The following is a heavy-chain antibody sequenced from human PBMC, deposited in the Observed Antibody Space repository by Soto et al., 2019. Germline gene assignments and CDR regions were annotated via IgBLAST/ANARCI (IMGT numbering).Heavy chain of an antibody. V-gene: IGHV3-23*01. CDR2: ISGSGGST. CDR3: AKDDYGDYAFTDY. CDR1: GLNFINQG. D-gene: IGHD4-17*01. J-gene: IGHJ4*02. Sequence: GLLRHPCAASGLNFINQGMHRVRQEPGKGLEGVSAISGSGGSTYYADSVKGRFTISRDNSKNTLYLQMNSLRAEDTAVYYCAKDDYGDYAFTDYWGQGTLVTVSS.